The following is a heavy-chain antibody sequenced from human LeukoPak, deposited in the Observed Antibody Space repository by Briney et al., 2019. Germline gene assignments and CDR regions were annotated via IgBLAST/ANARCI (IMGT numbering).Heavy chain of an antibody. V-gene: IGHV3-23*01. CDR2: ISDRGDFT. J-gene: IGHJ4*02. Sequence: GGSLRLSSAGPGFTFSSNAMSCVRQAPGKGLGWVSSISDRGDFTYYADSVKGRFTISRDNSKNTLFVQMSSLRAEDTAVYYCAKGSRQFSRDKAGPIDYWGQGTLVTVSS. CDR3: AKGSRQFSRDKAGPIDY. D-gene: IGHD6-19*01. CDR1: GFTFSSNA.